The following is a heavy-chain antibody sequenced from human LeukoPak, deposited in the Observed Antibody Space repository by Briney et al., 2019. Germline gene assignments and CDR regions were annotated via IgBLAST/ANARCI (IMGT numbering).Heavy chain of an antibody. CDR2: ISYDGSNK. CDR1: GFTFSSYA. J-gene: IGHJ5*02. Sequence: PGRSLRLSCAASGFTFSSYAMHWVRQAPGKGLEWVAVISYDGSNKYYADSVKGRFTISRDNSTNTLYLQMNSLRAEDTAVYYCARDGIQLWSSGNWFDPWGQGTLVTVSS. D-gene: IGHD5-18*01. V-gene: IGHV3-30-3*01. CDR3: ARDGIQLWSSGNWFDP.